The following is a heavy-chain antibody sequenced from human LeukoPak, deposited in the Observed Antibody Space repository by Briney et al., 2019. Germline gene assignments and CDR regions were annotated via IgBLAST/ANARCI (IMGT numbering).Heavy chain of an antibody. CDR2: ISYDGSNK. CDR3: AKDGQQLVLDYFDY. D-gene: IGHD6-13*01. CDR1: GFTFSSYA. V-gene: IGHV3-30-3*01. Sequence: GGSLRLSCAASGFTFSSYAMHWVRQAPGKGLEWVAVISYDGSNKYYADSVKGRFTISRDNSKNTLYLQMNSLRAEDTAVYYCAKDGQQLVLDYFDYWGQGTLVTVSS. J-gene: IGHJ4*02.